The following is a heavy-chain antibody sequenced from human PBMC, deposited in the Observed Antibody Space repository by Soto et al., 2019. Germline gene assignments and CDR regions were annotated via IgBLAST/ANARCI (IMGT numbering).Heavy chain of an antibody. Sequence: SETMSLTCTASGGSISSSSYYWGWIRQPPGKGLEWIGSIYYSGSTYYNPSLKSRVTISVDTSKNQFSLKLSSVTAADTAVYYCARGDSGYENFDYWGQGTLVTVSS. CDR3: ARGDSGYENFDY. J-gene: IGHJ4*02. D-gene: IGHD5-12*01. CDR1: GGSISSSSYY. CDR2: IYYSGST. V-gene: IGHV4-39*01.